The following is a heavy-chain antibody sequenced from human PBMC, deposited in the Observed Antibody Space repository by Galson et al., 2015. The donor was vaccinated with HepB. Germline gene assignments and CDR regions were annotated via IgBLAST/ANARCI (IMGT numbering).Heavy chain of an antibody. Sequence: SVKVSCKASGYTFTGYYMHWVRQAPGQGLEWMGRINPNSGGTNYAQKFQGRVTMTRDTSISTAYMELSRLRSDDTAVYYCARDGVATRVYYYMDVWGKGTTVTVSS. V-gene: IGHV1-2*06. CDR2: INPNSGGT. CDR1: GYTFTGYY. D-gene: IGHD5-12*01. J-gene: IGHJ6*03. CDR3: ARDGVATRVYYYMDV.